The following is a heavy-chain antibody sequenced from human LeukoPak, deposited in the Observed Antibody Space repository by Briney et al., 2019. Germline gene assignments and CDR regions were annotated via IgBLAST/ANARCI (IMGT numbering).Heavy chain of an antibody. CDR1: GFTFSSYA. D-gene: IGHD5-18*01. CDR3: AKDMPSGYSYGYYWFDP. CDR2: ISGSGGST. Sequence: GGSLRLSCAASGFTFSSYAVSWVRQAPGKGLEWVSAISGSGGSTYYADSVKGRFTISRDNSKNTLYLQMNSLRAEDTAVYYCAKDMPSGYSYGYYWFDPWGQGTLVTVSS. V-gene: IGHV3-23*01. J-gene: IGHJ5*02.